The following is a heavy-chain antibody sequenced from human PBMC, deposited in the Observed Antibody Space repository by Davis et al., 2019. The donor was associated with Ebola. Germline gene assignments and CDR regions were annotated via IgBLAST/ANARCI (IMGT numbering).Heavy chain of an antibody. CDR3: ARGIQLWGSTYGMDV. Sequence: SETLSLTCTVSGGSISSSSYYWGWIRQPPGKGLEWIGNLYHGGGTNYSPSLKRRVTISVDTSKNQFSLKLSSVTAADTAVYYCARGIQLWGSTYGMDVWGQGTTVTVSS. CDR2: LYHGGGT. CDR1: GGSISSSSYY. D-gene: IGHD5-18*01. V-gene: IGHV4-61*05. J-gene: IGHJ6*02.